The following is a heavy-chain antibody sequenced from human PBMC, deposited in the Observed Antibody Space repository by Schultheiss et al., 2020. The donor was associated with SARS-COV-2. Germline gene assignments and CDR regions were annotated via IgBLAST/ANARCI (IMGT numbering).Heavy chain of an antibody. Sequence: GGSLRLSCAASGFTFSSYGMHWVRQAPGKGLEWVAVISYDGSNKYYADSVKGRFTISRDNSKNTLYLQMNSLRAEDTAVYYCAKVPRAGSPLDWGQGTLVTVSS. CDR2: ISYDGSNK. CDR3: AKVPRAGSPLD. J-gene: IGHJ4*02. CDR1: GFTFSSYG. D-gene: IGHD6-13*01. V-gene: IGHV3-30*18.